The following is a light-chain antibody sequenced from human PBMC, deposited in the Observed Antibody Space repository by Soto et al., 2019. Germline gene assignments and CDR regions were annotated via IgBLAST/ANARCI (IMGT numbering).Light chain of an antibody. Sequence: EIVMTQSPATLSVSPGERATLSCRASQSISSNLAWYQQKPGQAPRLLMFRTSSRATGFPARFSGSGSGTEFNLPISSLQSADFGVYYCQQYNNWPRATFGGWTKVEIK. J-gene: IGKJ4*01. CDR1: QSISSN. CDR3: QQYNNWPRAT. CDR2: RTS. V-gene: IGKV3-15*01.